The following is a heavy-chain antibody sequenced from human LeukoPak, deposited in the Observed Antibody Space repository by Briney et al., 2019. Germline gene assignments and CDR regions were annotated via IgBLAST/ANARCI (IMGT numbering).Heavy chain of an antibody. CDR1: DDSINSGDYY. CDR2: VYYSGST. Sequence: PSETLSLTCTVSDDSINSGDYYWSWIRQPPGKGLERIGYVYYSGSTYYNPSLKSRVTISVDTSKNQFSLKLNSVTAADTAVYYCARVSGFGDPFDYWGQGTLVTVSS. V-gene: IGHV4-30-4*01. D-gene: IGHD3-10*01. CDR3: ARVSGFGDPFDY. J-gene: IGHJ4*02.